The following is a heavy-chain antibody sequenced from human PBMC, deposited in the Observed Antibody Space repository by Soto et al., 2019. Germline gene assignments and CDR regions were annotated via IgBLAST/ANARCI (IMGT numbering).Heavy chain of an antibody. Sequence: QLQLQESGPGLVKPSETLSLTCTVSGGSISSSSYYWGRIRQPPGQGLEWIGNIFSIGSTFYNPSLKSRFTISVDTSNTQYSLKLTSVPAADTAVYFCASQSLLWFGDPAYYFDYWGQGTLVTVSS. D-gene: IGHD3-10*01. CDR2: IFSIGST. J-gene: IGHJ4*02. V-gene: IGHV4-39*01. CDR1: GGSISSSSYY. CDR3: ASQSLLWFGDPAYYFDY.